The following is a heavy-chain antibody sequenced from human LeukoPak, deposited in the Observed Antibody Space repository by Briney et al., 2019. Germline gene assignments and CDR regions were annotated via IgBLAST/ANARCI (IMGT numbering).Heavy chain of an antibody. CDR1: GYTFTSYA. Sequence: RASVNVSCKASGYTFTSYAMHWVRQAPGQRLEWMGWINAGNGNTKYSQKFQGRVTITRDTSASTAYMELSSLRSEDTAVYYCASGYAVTTFEYYYYGMDVWGQGTTVTVSS. J-gene: IGHJ6*02. D-gene: IGHD4-17*01. CDR2: INAGNGNT. CDR3: ASGYAVTTFEYYYYGMDV. V-gene: IGHV1-3*01.